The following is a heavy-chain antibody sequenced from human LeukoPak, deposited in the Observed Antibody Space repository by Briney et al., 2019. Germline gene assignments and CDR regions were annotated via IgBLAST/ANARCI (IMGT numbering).Heavy chain of an antibody. CDR1: GVSFSGYY. CDR2: INHSGST. V-gene: IGHV4-34*01. CDR3: ASLEGQQLVV. Sequence: SETPSLTCAVYGVSFSGYYWSWLRQPPGKGLEWIGEINHSGSTNYNPSLKSRVTISVDTSKNQFSLKLSSVTAADTAVYYCASLEGQQLVVWGQGTLVTVSS. J-gene: IGHJ4*02. D-gene: IGHD6-13*01.